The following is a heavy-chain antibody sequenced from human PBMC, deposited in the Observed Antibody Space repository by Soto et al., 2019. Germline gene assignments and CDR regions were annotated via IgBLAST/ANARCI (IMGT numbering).Heavy chain of an antibody. J-gene: IGHJ5*02. D-gene: IGHD5-12*01. CDR3: AKDTRYA. Sequence: LRLSCAASGFTFSSYGMHWVRQAPGKGLEWVAVISYDGSNKYYADSVKGRFTISRDNSKNTLYLQMNSLRAEDTAVYYCAKDTRYAWGQGTLVTVSS. CDR1: GFTFSSYG. V-gene: IGHV3-30*18. CDR2: ISYDGSNK.